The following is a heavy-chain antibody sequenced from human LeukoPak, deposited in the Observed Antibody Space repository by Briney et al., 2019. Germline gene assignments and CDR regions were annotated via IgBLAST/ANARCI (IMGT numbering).Heavy chain of an antibody. CDR2: INPNSGGT. CDR1: GYTLTGYY. V-gene: IGHV1-2*02. J-gene: IGHJ4*02. Sequence: ASVKVSCKASGYTLTGYYMHWVREAPGQGLEWMGWINPNSGGTNNAQKFQGRVTMTRDTSISTAYMELSRLGSDDTAVYYCARDGASGYLADYWGQGTLVTVSS. CDR3: ARDGASGYLADY. D-gene: IGHD3-3*01.